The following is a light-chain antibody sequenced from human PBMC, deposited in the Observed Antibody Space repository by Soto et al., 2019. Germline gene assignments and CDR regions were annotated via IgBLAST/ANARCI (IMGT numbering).Light chain of an antibody. V-gene: IGKV4-1*01. CDR2: WAS. CDR1: QSVLSSSNDKNY. CDR3: QQYYNSPYT. J-gene: IGKJ2*01. Sequence: DIVVTQSPDSLPVSLGERATINCKSSQSVLSSSNDKNYLAWYRQKPGQPPKLLIYWASTRESGVPDRFSGSGSETDFTLTITRLQAEDVAVYYCQQYYNSPYTFGQGTKLEIK.